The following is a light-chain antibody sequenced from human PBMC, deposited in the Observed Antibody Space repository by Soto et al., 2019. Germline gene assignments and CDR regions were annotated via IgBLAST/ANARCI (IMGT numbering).Light chain of an antibody. Sequence: QSALTQPRSVSGSPGQAVTISCTGTSSDGGGYNYVSWYQQHPGKAPKLLIYDVSKRPSGVPDRFSGSKSGNTASLTISGLQAEDEADYCCCSYAGSYTLYVFGTGTKVTVL. CDR2: DVS. V-gene: IGLV2-11*01. CDR3: CSYAGSYTLYV. J-gene: IGLJ1*01. CDR1: SSDGGGYNY.